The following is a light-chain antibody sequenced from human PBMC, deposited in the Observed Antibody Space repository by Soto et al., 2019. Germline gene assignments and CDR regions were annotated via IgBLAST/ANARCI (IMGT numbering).Light chain of an antibody. V-gene: IGLV2-8*01. CDR3: FSFTTTSTHV. Sequence: QSALTQPPSASGSLGSSVTISCTGTSSDVGGHKYVSWYQHHPGKAPKLILFEVSQRPSGVPHRFSGSKSGNTAYLTISGLQVEDEAEYFCFSFTTTSTHVFGTGNQLTVL. CDR2: EVS. J-gene: IGLJ1*01. CDR1: SSDVGGHKY.